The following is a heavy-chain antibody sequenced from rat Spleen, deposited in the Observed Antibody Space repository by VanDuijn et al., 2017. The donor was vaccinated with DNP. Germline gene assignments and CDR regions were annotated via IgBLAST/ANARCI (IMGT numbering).Heavy chain of an antibody. J-gene: IGHJ4*01. CDR1: GFSLTSYG. CDR3: TRGGIRDMDA. Sequence: QVQLKESGPGLVQPSQTLSLTCTVSGFSLTSYGVSWVRQPPGKGLEWIAAISSGGSTYYNSALKSRLSISRDTSKSQVFLKMNSLQTEDTAIYFCTRGGIRDMDAWGQGTSVTVSS. CDR2: ISSGGST. D-gene: IGHD4-3*01. V-gene: IGHV2S12*01.